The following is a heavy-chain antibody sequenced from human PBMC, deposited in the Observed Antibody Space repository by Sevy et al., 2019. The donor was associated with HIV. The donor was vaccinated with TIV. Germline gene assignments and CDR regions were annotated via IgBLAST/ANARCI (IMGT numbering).Heavy chain of an antibody. CDR1: GFTFSNAW. Sequence: GGSLRLSCAASGFTFSNAWMSWVRQAPGKGLEWVGRIKSKTDGGTTDYAAPVKGSFTISRDDSKNTLYRQMNSLKTDDTGVYYCTTDSGSIAYYFDYWGQGTLVTVSS. CDR2: IKSKTDGGTT. D-gene: IGHD2-15*01. J-gene: IGHJ4*02. V-gene: IGHV3-15*01. CDR3: TTDSGSIAYYFDY.